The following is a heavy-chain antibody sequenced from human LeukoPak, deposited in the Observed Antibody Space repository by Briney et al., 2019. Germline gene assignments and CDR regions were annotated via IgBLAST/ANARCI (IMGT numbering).Heavy chain of an antibody. D-gene: IGHD2-8*02. J-gene: IGHJ4*02. V-gene: IGHV3-48*03. CDR2: ISSSGSTR. CDR1: GFTFTSYE. Sequence: GGSLRLSCAASGFTFTSYEMNCISSSGSTRYYADSVKGRFTISRDNAKNSLYLQMNSLRADDTAVYYCASVLPSGPPDYWGQGTLVTVSS. CDR3: ASVLPSGPPDY.